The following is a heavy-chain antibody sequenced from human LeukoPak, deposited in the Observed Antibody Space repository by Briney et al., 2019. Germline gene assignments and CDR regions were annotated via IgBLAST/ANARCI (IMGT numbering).Heavy chain of an antibody. J-gene: IGHJ4*02. CDR3: ARVEDSSGYYPFDY. V-gene: IGHV3-7*01. CDR1: GFTFSSYW. D-gene: IGHD3-22*01. CDR2: INQDGSEK. Sequence: GGSLRLSCAASGFTFSSYWMSWVRQAPGKGLEWVANINQDGSEKYYVDSVKGRFTISRDNAKNSLYLQMNSLRAEDTAVYYCARVEDSSGYYPFDYWGQGTLVTVSS.